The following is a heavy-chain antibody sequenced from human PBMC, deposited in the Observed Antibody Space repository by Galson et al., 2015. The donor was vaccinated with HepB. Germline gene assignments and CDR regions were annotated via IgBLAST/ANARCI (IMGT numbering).Heavy chain of an antibody. D-gene: IGHD3-22*01. CDR3: ARDRQYYDSSGYYPFDY. V-gene: IGHV3-21*01. CDR1: GFTFSSYS. J-gene: IGHJ4*02. CDR2: ISSSSSYI. Sequence: SLRLSCAASGFTFSSYSMNWVRQAPGKGLEWVSSISSSSSYIYYADSVKGRFTISRNNAKNSLYLQMNSLRAEDTAVYYCARDRQYYDSSGYYPFDYWGQGTLATVSS.